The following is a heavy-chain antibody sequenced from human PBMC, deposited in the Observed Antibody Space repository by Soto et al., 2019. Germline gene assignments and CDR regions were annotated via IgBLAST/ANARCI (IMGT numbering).Heavy chain of an antibody. J-gene: IGHJ5*02. CDR2: ISKGGDYI. Sequence: EVQLVESGGGLVKPGGSLRLTCAASGFIFSDYTMNWVRQAPGKGLEWVSSISKGGDYIFYADKVKGRFTISRDNTRNSLHLQMTSLRVEDTAVYYCAKDSGCVNNACAYDPWGQGTLVTVSS. V-gene: IGHV3-21*02. CDR1: GFIFSDYT. D-gene: IGHD1-20*01. CDR3: AKDSGCVNNACAYDP.